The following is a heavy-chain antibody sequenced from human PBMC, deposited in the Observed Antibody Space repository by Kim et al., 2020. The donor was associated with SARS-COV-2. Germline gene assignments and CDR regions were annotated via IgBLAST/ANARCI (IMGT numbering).Heavy chain of an antibody. J-gene: IGHJ4*02. CDR2: IIPIFGTA. CDR1: GGTFSSYA. D-gene: IGHD3-9*01. Sequence: SVKVSCKASGGTFSSYAISWVRQAPGQGLEWMGGIIPIFGTANYAQKFQGRVTITADESTSTAYMELSSLRSEDTAVYYCARARGYDILTGYSHFPLYYFDYWGQGTLVTVSS. V-gene: IGHV1-69*13. CDR3: ARARGYDILTGYSHFPLYYFDY.